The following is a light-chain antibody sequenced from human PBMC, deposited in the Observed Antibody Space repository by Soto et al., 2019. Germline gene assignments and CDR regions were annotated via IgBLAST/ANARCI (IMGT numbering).Light chain of an antibody. CDR3: QQYDNLRRFT. Sequence: DMQMTQSPSSLSASVGDRVTITCQASQDVSNHLNWYQQKPGKAPKLLIYDASILETGVPSRFSGSGSGTDFTFTISNLQPEDFATYYCQQYDNLRRFTFGPGTKVDVK. CDR1: QDVSNH. CDR2: DAS. J-gene: IGKJ3*01. V-gene: IGKV1-33*01.